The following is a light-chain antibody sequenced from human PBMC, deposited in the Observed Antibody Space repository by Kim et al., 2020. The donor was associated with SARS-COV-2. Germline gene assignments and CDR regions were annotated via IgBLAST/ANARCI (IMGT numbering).Light chain of an antibody. V-gene: IGKV3-20*01. Sequence: EIVLTQSPGTLSLSPGERATLSCRASQSITSNYLAWYQQRPGQAPRLLIYGASTRATGIPERFSGSGSGTEFTLTISRLEPEDFAVYFCQQYGRSWTFGQGTKLEI. CDR2: GAS. CDR1: QSITSNY. CDR3: QQYGRSWT. J-gene: IGKJ1*01.